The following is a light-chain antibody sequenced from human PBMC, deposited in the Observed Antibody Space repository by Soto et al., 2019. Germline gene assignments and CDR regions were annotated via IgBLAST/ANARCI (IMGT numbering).Light chain of an antibody. CDR1: QGISSY. V-gene: IGKV1D-8*03. J-gene: IGKJ5*01. CDR2: AAS. Sequence: VIWMIPTEPLRAASRESVVPSSRRMSQGISSYLAWYQQKPGKAPELLIYAASTLQSGVPSRFSGSGSGTDFTFTISSLQPEDIATYYCQQYDNLPPTFGQGTRLEIK. CDR3: QQYDNLPPT.